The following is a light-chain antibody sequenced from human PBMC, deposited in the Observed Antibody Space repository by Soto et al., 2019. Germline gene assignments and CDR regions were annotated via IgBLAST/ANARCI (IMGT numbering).Light chain of an antibody. V-gene: IGKV4-1*01. CDR1: QSVLDSPDNKNY. CDR3: QQYYSFPLS. J-gene: IGKJ4*01. Sequence: IVMTQSPESLAVSLGERTTINCRSSQSVLDSPDNKNYLAWYQRKPRQPPKLLIYWASTRESGSPDRLSGSGSGTDFTLTISGLQAEDVAVYYCQQYYSFPLSFGGGTKVEIK. CDR2: WAS.